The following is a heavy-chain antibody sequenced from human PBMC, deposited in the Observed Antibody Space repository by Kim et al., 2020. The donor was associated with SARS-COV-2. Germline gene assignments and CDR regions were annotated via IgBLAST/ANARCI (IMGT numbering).Heavy chain of an antibody. V-gene: IGHV3-53*01. CDR2: IYSGGST. J-gene: IGHJ4*02. Sequence: GGSLRLSCAASGFTVSSNYMSWVRQAPGKGLEWVSVIYSGGSTYYADSVKGRFTISRDNSKNTLYLQMNSLRAEDTAVYYCARDHSGSGSYHPFDYWGQGTLVTVSS. D-gene: IGHD1-26*01. CDR3: ARDHSGSGSYHPFDY. CDR1: GFTVSSNY.